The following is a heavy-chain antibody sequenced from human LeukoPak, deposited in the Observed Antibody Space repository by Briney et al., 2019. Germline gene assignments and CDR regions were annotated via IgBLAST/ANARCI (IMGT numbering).Heavy chain of an antibody. CDR3: ARTGYSYGLDY. V-gene: IGHV4-34*01. J-gene: IGHJ4*02. CDR2: INHSGST. D-gene: IGHD5-18*01. Sequence: SETLSLTCAVYGGSFSGYYWSWIRQPPGKGLEWIGEINHSGSTNYNPSLKSRVTISVDTSKNQFSLKLSSVTAADTAVYYCARTGYSYGLDYWGQGTLVTVSS. CDR1: GGSFSGYY.